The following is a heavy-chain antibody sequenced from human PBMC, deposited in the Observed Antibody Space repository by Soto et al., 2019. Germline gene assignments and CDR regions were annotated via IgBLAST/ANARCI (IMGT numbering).Heavy chain of an antibody. Sequence: QVQLVQSGAEVKKPGASVKVSCKASGYTFNSYGISWVRQAPVQVLEWMGWISAYKGNTNYAQKLQGRVTMTTDTSTSTVYMELRSLRSDDTSVYYCASSASIYCSGGSCSYYDMDVWGQGTTVIVSS. J-gene: IGHJ6*02. V-gene: IGHV1-18*01. CDR2: ISAYKGNT. CDR3: ASSASIYCSGGSCSYYDMDV. CDR1: GYTFNSYG. D-gene: IGHD2-15*01.